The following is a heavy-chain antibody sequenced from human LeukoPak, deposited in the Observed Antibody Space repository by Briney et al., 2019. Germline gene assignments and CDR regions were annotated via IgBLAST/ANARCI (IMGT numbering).Heavy chain of an antibody. Sequence: GGSLRLSCAASGFTLSSYAMSWVRQAPGKGLEWVSGISGSGSSTYYADSVKGRFTISRDNSKNTLYLQMNSLRAEDTALYYCAKDLGGELAYYYYMDVWGKGTTVTVSS. D-gene: IGHD6-6*01. CDR3: AKDLGGELAYYYYMDV. V-gene: IGHV3-23*01. CDR2: ISGSGSST. CDR1: GFTLSSYA. J-gene: IGHJ6*03.